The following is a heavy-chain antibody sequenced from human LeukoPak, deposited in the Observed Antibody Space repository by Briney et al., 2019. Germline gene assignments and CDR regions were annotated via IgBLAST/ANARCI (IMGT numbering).Heavy chain of an antibody. V-gene: IGHV5-51*01. CDR1: GYSYTSYL. CDR3: ARHFNFWSGYSRFNYYYYMDV. J-gene: IGHJ6*03. Sequence: GESLKISFKGSGYSYTSYLIGWVCPIPRKGLEWMWIIHPRDSDTRYSPSFQGQVTISADKSISTAYLQRSSLKASDTAMYYCARHFNFWSGYSRFNYYYYMDVWGKGTTVTVSS. D-gene: IGHD3-3*01. CDR2: IHPRDSDT.